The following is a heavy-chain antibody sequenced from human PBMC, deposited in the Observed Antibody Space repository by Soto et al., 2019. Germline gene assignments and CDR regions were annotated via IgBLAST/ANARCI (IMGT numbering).Heavy chain of an antibody. CDR2: ISYDGSNK. Sequence: GGSLRLSCAASGFTFSSYGMHWVRQAPGKGLEWVAVISYDGSNKYYADSVKGRFTISRDNSKNTLYLQMNSLRAEDTAVYYCAKDYNDFWSGYYMHYYYMDVWGKGTTVTVSS. D-gene: IGHD3-3*01. CDR3: AKDYNDFWSGYYMHYYYMDV. V-gene: IGHV3-30*18. J-gene: IGHJ6*03. CDR1: GFTFSSYG.